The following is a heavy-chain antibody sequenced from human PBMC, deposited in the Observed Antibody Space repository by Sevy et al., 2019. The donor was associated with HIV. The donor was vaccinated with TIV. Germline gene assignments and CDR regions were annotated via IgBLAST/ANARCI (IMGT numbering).Heavy chain of an antibody. V-gene: IGHV3-23*01. CDR2: ISGSGGST. D-gene: IGHD3-22*01. CDR1: GFTFSSYA. Sequence: GGSLRLSCAASGFTFSSYAMSWVRQAPGKGLEWVSAISGSGGSTYYADSVKGRFTISRDNSKNTRYLQMNSLRAEDTAVYYCAKDWYYYDSSGYYYYPYFDYWGQGTLVTVSS. CDR3: AKDWYYYDSSGYYYYPYFDY. J-gene: IGHJ4*02.